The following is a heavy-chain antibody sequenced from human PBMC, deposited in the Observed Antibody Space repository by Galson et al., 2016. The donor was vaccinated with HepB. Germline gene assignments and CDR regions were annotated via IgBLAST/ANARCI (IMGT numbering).Heavy chain of an antibody. D-gene: IGHD3-10*01. J-gene: IGHJ4*02. CDR1: GFNFNTYG. CDR2: IWYDGSNK. V-gene: IGHV3-33*01. Sequence: SLRLSCATSGFNFNTYGMHWVRQAPGKGLEWVAVIWYDGSNKYYADSVKGRFTISRDNSRTPLYLQMNSLRADDTAVYYCARGGYLYYSGTCMGAYWGQGTLVTVSS. CDR3: ARGGYLYYSGTCMGAY.